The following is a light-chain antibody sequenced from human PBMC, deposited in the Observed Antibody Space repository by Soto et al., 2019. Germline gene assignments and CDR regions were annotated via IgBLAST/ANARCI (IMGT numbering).Light chain of an antibody. J-gene: IGLJ1*01. Sequence: QSALTQPASVSGSPGQSIAISCTGTSSDVGYYNYVSWYQQHPGKAPNLMIYDVNNRPSGVPDRFSGSKSGNTASLTISGLQADDEDDYYCSSYTSSSTYVFGTGTKLTVL. CDR1: SSDVGYYNY. CDR3: SSYTSSSTYV. V-gene: IGLV2-14*01. CDR2: DVN.